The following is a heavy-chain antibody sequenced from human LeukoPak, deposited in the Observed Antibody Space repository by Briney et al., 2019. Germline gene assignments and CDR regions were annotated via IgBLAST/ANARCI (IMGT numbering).Heavy chain of an antibody. CDR2: IIPILGIA. CDR3: AREGDYGDYELDY. D-gene: IGHD4-17*01. J-gene: IGHJ4*02. CDR1: GGTFSSYA. Sequence: SVKVSCEASGGTFSSYAISWVRQAPGQGLEWMGRIIPILGIANYAQKFQGRVTITADKSTSTAYMELSSLRSEDTAVYYCAREGDYGDYELDYWGQGTLVTVSS. V-gene: IGHV1-69*04.